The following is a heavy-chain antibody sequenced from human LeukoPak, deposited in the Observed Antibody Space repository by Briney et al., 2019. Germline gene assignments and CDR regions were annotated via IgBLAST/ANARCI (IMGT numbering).Heavy chain of an antibody. CDR3: ARDPSYYYDSSGSSGY. J-gene: IGHJ4*02. CDR2: INPNSGGT. V-gene: IGHV1-2*02. Sequence: ASVKVSCKASGYTFTGYYMYWVRQAPGQGLEWMGWINPNSGGTNYAQKFQGRVTMTRNTSISTAYMELSSLRSEDTAVYYCARDPSYYYDSSGSSGYWGQGTLVTVSS. CDR1: GYTFTGYY. D-gene: IGHD3-22*01.